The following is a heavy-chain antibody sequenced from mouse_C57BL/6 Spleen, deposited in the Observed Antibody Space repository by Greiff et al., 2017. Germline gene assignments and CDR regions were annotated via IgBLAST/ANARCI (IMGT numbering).Heavy chain of an antibody. V-gene: IGHV1-19*01. D-gene: IGHD2-2*01. CDR2: INPYNGGT. CDR1: GYTFTDYY. J-gene: IGHJ1*03. CDR3: ARRGYERDWYFDV. Sequence: VKPGASVKMSCKASGYTFTDYYMNWVKQSHGKSLEWIGVINPYNGGTSYNQKFKGKATLTVDKSSSTAYMELNSLTSEDSAVYYCARRGYERDWYFDVWGTGTTVTVSS.